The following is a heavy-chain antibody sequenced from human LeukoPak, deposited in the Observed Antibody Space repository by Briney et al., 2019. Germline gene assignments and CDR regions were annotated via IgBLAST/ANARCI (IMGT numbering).Heavy chain of an antibody. Sequence: GESLKISCKGSGYSFTGYWIGWVRQMPGKGLEWMGIIFPGDSDTIYNPSFQGQVTISADKSINTAYLQWSSLKASDTAMYYCARTGDSSGYWYYFDYWGQGTLVTVSS. J-gene: IGHJ4*02. D-gene: IGHD3-22*01. CDR3: ARTGDSSGYWYYFDY. V-gene: IGHV5-51*01. CDR1: GYSFTGYW. CDR2: IFPGDSDT.